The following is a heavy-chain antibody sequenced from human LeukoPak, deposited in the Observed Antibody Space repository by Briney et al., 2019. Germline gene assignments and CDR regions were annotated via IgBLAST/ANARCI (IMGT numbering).Heavy chain of an antibody. Sequence: SETLSLTCTVSGGSISSSSYYWGWIRQPPGKGLEWIGSIYYSGSTYYNPSLKSRVTISVDTSKNQFSLKLSSVTAADTAVYYCARAHYGDSNWFDPWGQGTLVTVSS. V-gene: IGHV4-39*07. CDR1: GGSISSSSYY. J-gene: IGHJ5*02. D-gene: IGHD4-17*01. CDR2: IYYSGST. CDR3: ARAHYGDSNWFDP.